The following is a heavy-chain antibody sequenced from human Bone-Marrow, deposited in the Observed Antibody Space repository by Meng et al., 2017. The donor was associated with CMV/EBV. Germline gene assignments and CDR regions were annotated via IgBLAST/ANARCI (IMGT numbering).Heavy chain of an antibody. V-gene: IGHV4-34*01. D-gene: IGHD3-3*01. CDR1: GGSFRGYS. CDR3: ATTTVDFWSGYFDY. CDR2: INHSGST. Sequence: SETLSLTCAVDGGSFRGYSWSWIRQPPGKGLEWIGEINHSGSTNYNPSLKSRVTISVDTSKNQFSLKLSSVTAADTAVYYCATTTVDFWSGYFDYWGQGTLVTVSS. J-gene: IGHJ4*02.